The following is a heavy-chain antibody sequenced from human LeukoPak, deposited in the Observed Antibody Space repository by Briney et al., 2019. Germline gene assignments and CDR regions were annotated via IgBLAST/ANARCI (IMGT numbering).Heavy chain of an antibody. Sequence: GGSLRLSCAASGFTFSSYAMHWVRQAPGKGLEWVAVISYDGSNKYYADSVKGRFTISRDNSKNTLYLQMNSLRAEDTAVYYCARESIVVVISLDYWGQGTLVTVSS. J-gene: IGHJ4*02. CDR1: GFTFSSYA. CDR2: ISYDGSNK. CDR3: ARESIVVVISLDY. D-gene: IGHD3-22*01. V-gene: IGHV3-30-3*01.